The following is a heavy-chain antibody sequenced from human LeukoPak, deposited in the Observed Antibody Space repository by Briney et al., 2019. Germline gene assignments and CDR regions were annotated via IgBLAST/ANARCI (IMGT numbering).Heavy chain of an antibody. CDR2: INHSGST. CDR3: ARGPQANSSSRSAHRGWFDP. CDR1: GGSFSGYY. D-gene: IGHD6-13*01. Sequence: KPSETLSLTCAVYGGSFSGYYWSWIRQPPGKGLEWIGEINHSGSTNYNPSLKSRVTISVDTSKNQFSLKLSSVTAADTAVYYCARGPQANSSSRSAHRGWFDPWGQGTLVTVSS. V-gene: IGHV4-34*01. J-gene: IGHJ5*02.